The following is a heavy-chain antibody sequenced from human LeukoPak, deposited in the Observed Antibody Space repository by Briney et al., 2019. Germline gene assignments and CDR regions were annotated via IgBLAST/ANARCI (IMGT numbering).Heavy chain of an antibody. J-gene: IGHJ3*02. CDR2: INPNSGAI. D-gene: IGHD6-13*01. CDR3: ARAYTSSWNSAFDI. Sequence: GASVKVSCKASGYTITGNYIHWVRQGPGQGLEWMGWINPNSGAINYAQKFQGRVTMTRDTSISTAYMELTSLRSDDTAVYYCARAYTSSWNSAFDIWGQGTMVTVSS. CDR1: GYTITGNY. V-gene: IGHV1-2*02.